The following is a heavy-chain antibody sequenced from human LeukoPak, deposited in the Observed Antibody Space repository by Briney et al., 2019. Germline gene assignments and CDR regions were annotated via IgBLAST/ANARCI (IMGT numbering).Heavy chain of an antibody. J-gene: IGHJ4*02. CDR2: IIPIFGTA. CDR3: ARETVYATSYFDY. CDR1: GGTFSSYA. D-gene: IGHD2-8*01. Sequence: GASVKVSCKASGGTFSSYAISWVRQAPGQGLEWMGGIIPIFGTANYAQKFQGRVTITTDESTSTAYMELSSLRSEDTAVYYCARETVYATSYFDYWGQGTLVTVSS. V-gene: IGHV1-69*05.